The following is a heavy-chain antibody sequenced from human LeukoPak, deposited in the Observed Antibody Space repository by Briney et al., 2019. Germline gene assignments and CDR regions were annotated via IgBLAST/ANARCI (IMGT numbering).Heavy chain of an antibody. CDR1: GFTLRSYG. V-gene: IGHV3-33*01. CDR3: VRDNPAGYNSGWPLGH. CDR2: IWHDGSNI. J-gene: IGHJ4*02. D-gene: IGHD6-19*01. Sequence: PGGSLRLSCAASGFTLRSYGMHWVRQSPGKGLEWVAVIWHDGSNINYGDSVKGRFTISRDNSKNMLFLQMNSLRAEDTAPYYCVRDNPAGYNSGWPLGHWGQGTLVTVSS.